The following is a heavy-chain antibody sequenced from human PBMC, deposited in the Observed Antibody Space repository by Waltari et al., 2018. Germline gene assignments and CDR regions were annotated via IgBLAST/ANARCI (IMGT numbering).Heavy chain of an antibody. J-gene: IGHJ5*02. V-gene: IGHV4-30-2*01. CDR3: ARVDRGLRYFDWLPGGARVFNWFDP. CDR1: GGSISSGGYY. CDR2: IYHSGST. Sequence: QVQLQESGPGLVKPSQTLSLTCTVSGGSISSGGYYWSWIRQPPGKGLEWIGYIYHSGSTYYNPSRKSRVTISVDRSKNQFSLKLSSVTAADTAVYYCARVDRGLRYFDWLPGGARVFNWFDPWGQGTLVTVSS. D-gene: IGHD3-9*01.